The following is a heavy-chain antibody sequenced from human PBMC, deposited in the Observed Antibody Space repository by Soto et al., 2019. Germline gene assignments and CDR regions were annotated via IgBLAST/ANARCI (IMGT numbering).Heavy chain of an antibody. CDR3: GKLTAV. V-gene: IGHV3-23*01. CDR1: GFTFSAYV. Sequence: EVEVLESGGGLVQPGGSLRLSCAASGFTFSAYVMSWVRQAPGQGLEWVSSITSSGGGTYYADSVKGRFTVSRDNSNNTVYLQMNGLRGEDTAVYDCGKLTAVWGQGNMVAVAS. CDR2: ITSSGGGT. J-gene: IGHJ4*02. D-gene: IGHD5-18*01.